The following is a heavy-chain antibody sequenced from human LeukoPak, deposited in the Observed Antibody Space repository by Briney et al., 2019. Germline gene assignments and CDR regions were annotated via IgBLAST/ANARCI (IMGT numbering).Heavy chain of an antibody. Sequence: SETLSLTCAVYGGSFSGYYWSWIRQPPGKGLEWIGEINHSGSTNYNPSLKSRVTISVDTSKNQFSLKLSSVTAADTAVYYCARFGGDDYYDSSGSDYWGQGTLVTVSS. D-gene: IGHD3-22*01. V-gene: IGHV4-34*01. CDR1: GGSFSGYY. CDR3: ARFGGDDYYDSSGSDY. J-gene: IGHJ4*02. CDR2: INHSGST.